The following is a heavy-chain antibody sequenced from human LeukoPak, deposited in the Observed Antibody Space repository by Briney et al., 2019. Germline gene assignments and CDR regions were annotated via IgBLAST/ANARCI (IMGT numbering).Heavy chain of an antibody. V-gene: IGHV1-69*13. D-gene: IGHD3-3*01. J-gene: IGHJ5*02. CDR2: IIPIFGTA. Sequence: ASVNVTCTVSGGTISSCAICWGRQAPGQGLEWMGGIIPIFGTANYAQKFQGRVTITADESTSTAYMELSSLRSEDTAGYYCATYEQTRDSDSWGQGTLVTVSS. CDR3: ATYEQTRDSDS. CDR1: GGTISSCA.